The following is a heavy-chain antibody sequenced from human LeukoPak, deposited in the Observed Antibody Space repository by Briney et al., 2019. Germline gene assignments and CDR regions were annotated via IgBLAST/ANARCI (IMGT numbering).Heavy chain of an antibody. Sequence: PGXSLXLSCAASGFSFDDYGMSWVRQAPGQGLEWVSGINWNGGSTGYADSVKGRFTISRDNAKNSLYLQMSSLRAEDTALYYCARGFLADLSMVWVDYWGQGTLVTVSS. CDR3: ARGFLADLSMVWVDY. J-gene: IGHJ4*02. D-gene: IGHD3-10*01. CDR1: GFSFDDYG. CDR2: INWNGGST. V-gene: IGHV3-20*04.